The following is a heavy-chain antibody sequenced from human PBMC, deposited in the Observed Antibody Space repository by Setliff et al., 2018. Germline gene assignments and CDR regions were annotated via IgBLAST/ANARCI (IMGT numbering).Heavy chain of an antibody. CDR3: ARWTARAVDY. V-gene: IGHV3-7*03. CDR1: GFSFSDHY. D-gene: IGHD6-6*01. Sequence: GGSLRLSCAAPGFSFSDHYMDWVRQAPGKGLEWVANIKQDGSDKYYVGSVKGRFTISRDNAKNSLYLQMSSLRAEDTAVYYCARWTARAVDYWGQGTLVTVSS. CDR2: IKQDGSDK. J-gene: IGHJ4*02.